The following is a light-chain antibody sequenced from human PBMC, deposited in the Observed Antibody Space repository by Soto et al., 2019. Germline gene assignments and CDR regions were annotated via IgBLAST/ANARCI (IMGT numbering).Light chain of an antibody. J-gene: IGLJ3*02. CDR3: SSYTSSSTWV. CDR1: SSDVGDYNY. Sequence: QSALTQPASVSGSPGQSITISCTGTSSDVGDYNYVSWYQHHPGKAPKLLIYEVSNRPSGVSNRFSGSKSDNTASLTISGLQAEDEADYYCSSYTSSSTWVFGGGTKLTVL. CDR2: EVS. V-gene: IGLV2-14*01.